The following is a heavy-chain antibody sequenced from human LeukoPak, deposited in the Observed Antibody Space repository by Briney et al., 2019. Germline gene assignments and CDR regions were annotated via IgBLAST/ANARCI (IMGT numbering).Heavy chain of an antibody. V-gene: IGHV3-30*18. CDR2: ISYDGSNK. D-gene: IGHD3-10*01. J-gene: IGHJ4*02. Sequence: GGSLRLSCAVSGFSVSNYYMNWVRQAPGKGLEWVAVISYDGSNKYYADSVKGRFTISRDNSKNTLYLQMNSLRAEDTAVYYCAKDLSDQLWFGETDYWGQGTLVTVSS. CDR1: GFSVSNYY. CDR3: AKDLSDQLWFGETDY.